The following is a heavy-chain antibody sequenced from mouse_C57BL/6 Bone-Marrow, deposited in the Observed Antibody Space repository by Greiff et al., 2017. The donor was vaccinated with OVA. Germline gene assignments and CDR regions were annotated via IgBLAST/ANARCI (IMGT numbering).Heavy chain of an antibody. J-gene: IGHJ3*01. D-gene: IGHD2-3*01. V-gene: IGHV1-59*01. Sequence: QVQLQQPGAELVRPGTSVKLSCKASGYTFTSYWMHWVKQRPGHGLEWIGVIDPSDSYTNYNQKFKGKATLTVDTSSSTAYMQLSSLTSEDSAVYYCARYEAWFAYWGQGTLVTVSA. CDR3: ARYEAWFAY. CDR2: IDPSDSYT. CDR1: GYTFTSYW.